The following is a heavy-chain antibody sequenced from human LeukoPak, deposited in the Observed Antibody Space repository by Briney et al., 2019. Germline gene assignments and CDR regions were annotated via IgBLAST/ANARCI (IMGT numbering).Heavy chain of an antibody. D-gene: IGHD3-10*01. V-gene: IGHV4-4*07. J-gene: IGHJ1*01. CDR1: GGSISHYY. CDR2: IYTSGST. Sequence: PSETLSLTCTVSGGSISHYYWSWIRQPAGKAMEWIAHIYTSGSTNYNPSLKRRVTISLDRSKNQLSPVLTSVTAADTAVYYCARGASSGSYWDMRAEYFRHWGQGTLATVSS. CDR3: ARGASSGSYWDMRAEYFRH.